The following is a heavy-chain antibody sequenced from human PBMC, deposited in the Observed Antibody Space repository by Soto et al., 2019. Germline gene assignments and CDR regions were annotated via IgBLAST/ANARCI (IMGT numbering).Heavy chain of an antibody. CDR1: GGSFSGYY. CDR2: INDSGST. CDR3: ARVDDY. Sequence: QVQLQQWGAGLLKPSETPSLTCAVYGGSFSGYYWSWIRQSPGKGLEWIGEINDSGSTRYNPSLKSRVNMSVDTSKKQFSLKLTSVTDADTAVYYCARVDDYWGQGTLVTVSS. J-gene: IGHJ4*02. V-gene: IGHV4-34*01.